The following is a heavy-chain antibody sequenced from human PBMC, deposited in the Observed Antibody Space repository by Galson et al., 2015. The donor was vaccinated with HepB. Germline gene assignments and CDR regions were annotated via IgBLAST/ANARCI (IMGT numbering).Heavy chain of an antibody. Sequence: PALVKPTQTLTLTCTFSGFSLSTSGVGVGWIRQPPGKALEWLALIYWDDDKRYSPSLKSRLTITKDTSKNQVVLTMTNMDPVDTATYYCAHRSSIAYCGGDCRTAPYLFDYWGQGTLVTVSS. V-gene: IGHV2-5*02. CDR1: GFSLSTSGVG. D-gene: IGHD2-21*02. CDR2: IYWDDDK. J-gene: IGHJ4*02. CDR3: AHRSSIAYCGGDCRTAPYLFDY.